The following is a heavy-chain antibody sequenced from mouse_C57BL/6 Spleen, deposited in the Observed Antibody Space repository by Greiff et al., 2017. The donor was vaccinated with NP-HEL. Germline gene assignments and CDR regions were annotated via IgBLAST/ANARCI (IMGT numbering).Heavy chain of an antibody. CDR1: GYSFTGYY. CDR2: INPSTGGT. Sequence: EVKLMESGPELVKPGASVKISCKASGYSFTGYYMNWVKQSPEKSLEWIGEINPSTGGTTYNQKFKAKATLTVDKSSSTAYMQLKSLTSEDSAVYYCARYYGSSIDYAMDYWGQGTSVTVSS. D-gene: IGHD1-1*01. CDR3: ARYYGSSIDYAMDY. V-gene: IGHV1-42*01. J-gene: IGHJ4*01.